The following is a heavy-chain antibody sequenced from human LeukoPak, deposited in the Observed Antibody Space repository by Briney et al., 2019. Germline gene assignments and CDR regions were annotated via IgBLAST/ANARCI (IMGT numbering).Heavy chain of an antibody. Sequence: PGGSLRLSCAASGFTFSSYAMSWVRQAPGKGLEWVAVIWYDGSNKYYADSVKGRFTISRDNSKNTLYLQMNSLRAEDTAVFYCAKARYDTIFGVAIPAFDIWGQGTMVTVSS. CDR2: IWYDGSNK. J-gene: IGHJ3*02. CDR1: GFTFSSYA. V-gene: IGHV3-33*06. CDR3: AKARYDTIFGVAIPAFDI. D-gene: IGHD3-3*01.